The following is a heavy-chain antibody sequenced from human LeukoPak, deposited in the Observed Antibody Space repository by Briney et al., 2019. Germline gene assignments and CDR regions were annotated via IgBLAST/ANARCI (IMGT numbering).Heavy chain of an antibody. J-gene: IGHJ4*02. Sequence: ASVKVSCKASGGTFSSYAISWVRQAPGQGLEWMGGIIPIFGTANYAQKFQGRVTITTDESTSTAYMELSSLRSEDTAVYYCARESPPGGYGSKIAPYYFDYWGQGTLVTVSS. CDR3: ARESPPGGYGSKIAPYYFDY. D-gene: IGHD3-22*01. CDR1: GGTFSSYA. V-gene: IGHV1-69*05. CDR2: IIPIFGTA.